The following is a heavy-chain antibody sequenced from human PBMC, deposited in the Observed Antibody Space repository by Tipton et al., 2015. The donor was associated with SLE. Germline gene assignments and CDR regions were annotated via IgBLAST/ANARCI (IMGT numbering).Heavy chain of an antibody. Sequence: LRLSCTVSGGSVNSGLYYWIWVRQPAGEGLEWIGRIYSSGSPNYNPSLKSRVSISLDTSKNQFSLKLNSVTAADTAVYYCATYSGWFHTWGHGALVTVSS. D-gene: IGHD4-11*01. V-gene: IGHV4-61*02. CDR3: ATYSGWFHT. CDR2: IYSSGSP. CDR1: GGSVNSGLYY. J-gene: IGHJ5*01.